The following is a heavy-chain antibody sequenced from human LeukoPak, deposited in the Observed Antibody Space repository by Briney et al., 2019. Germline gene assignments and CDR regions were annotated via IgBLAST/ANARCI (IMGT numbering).Heavy chain of an antibody. CDR1: GFTFSDYH. CDR3: AKGGKWDVTPFDY. D-gene: IGHD1-26*01. Sequence: GGSLRLSCAASGFTFSDYHMIWVRQAPGKGLEWVSYITSSSTHILYADSVRGRFAISRDNAKSSLFLQMNSLRAEDTAVYYCAKGGKWDVTPFDYWGQGTLVTVSS. J-gene: IGHJ4*02. CDR2: ITSSSTHI. V-gene: IGHV3-48*01.